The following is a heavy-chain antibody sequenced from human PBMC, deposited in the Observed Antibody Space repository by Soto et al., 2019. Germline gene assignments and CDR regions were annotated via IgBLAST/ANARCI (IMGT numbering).Heavy chain of an antibody. CDR1: GGSISSGNYY. CDR3: ARGGSGDIVVVAAIDY. Sequence: SETLSLTCTVSGGSISSGNYYWSWIRQHPGKGLEWIGYIFYSGSTYYNPSLKSRVTISVDTSKNQFSLKLSSVTAADTAVYYCARGGSGDIVVVAAIDYWGQGTLVTVSS. J-gene: IGHJ4*02. D-gene: IGHD2-15*01. CDR2: IFYSGST. V-gene: IGHV4-31*03.